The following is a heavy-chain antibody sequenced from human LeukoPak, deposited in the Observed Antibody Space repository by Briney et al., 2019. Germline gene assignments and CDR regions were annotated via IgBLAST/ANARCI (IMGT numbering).Heavy chain of an antibody. CDR1: GFTFSSYE. CDR3: ARVDTGGYYSDY. J-gene: IGHJ4*02. Sequence: PGGSLRLSCAASGFTFSSYEMNWVRQAPGKGLEWVSYISSSRTTIYYADSVKGRFTISRDNAKNSLYLQMNGLRAEDTAIYYCARVDTGGYYSDYWGQGTLVTVSS. D-gene: IGHD3-22*01. CDR2: ISSSRTTI. V-gene: IGHV3-48*03.